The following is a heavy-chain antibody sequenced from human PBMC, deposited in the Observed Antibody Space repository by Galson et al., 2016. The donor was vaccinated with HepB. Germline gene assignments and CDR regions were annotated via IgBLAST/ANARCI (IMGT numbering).Heavy chain of an antibody. J-gene: IGHJ4*02. CDR3: ARAPLTSYYYGSGRDPTFDN. CDR1: GFMFGSFA. Sequence: SVKVSCKASGFMFGSFAFSWVRQTPGQRLEWMGWISAYSGETKYVEKFQGRLTMTTNTSTTTAYMDLRSLTSDDTAVHFCARAPLTSYYYGSGRDPTFDNWGQGTLVTVS. V-gene: IGHV1-18*04. CDR2: ISAYSGET. D-gene: IGHD3-10*01.